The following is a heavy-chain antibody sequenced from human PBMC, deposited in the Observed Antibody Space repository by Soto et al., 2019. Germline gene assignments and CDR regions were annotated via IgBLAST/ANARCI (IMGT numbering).Heavy chain of an antibody. J-gene: IGHJ6*02. V-gene: IGHV3-30-3*01. CDR3: ARADEYCSGGSCYYYYGMDV. Sequence: GGSLRLSCAASGFTFSSYAMHWVRQAPGKGLEWVAVISYDGSNKYYADSVKGRFTISRDNSKNTLYLQMNSLRAEDTAVYYCARADEYCSGGSCYYYYGMDVWGQGTTVTVSS. CDR2: ISYDGSNK. CDR1: GFTFSSYA. D-gene: IGHD2-15*01.